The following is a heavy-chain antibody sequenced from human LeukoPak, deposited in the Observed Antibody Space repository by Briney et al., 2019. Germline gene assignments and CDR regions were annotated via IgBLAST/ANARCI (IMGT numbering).Heavy chain of an antibody. D-gene: IGHD1-26*01. CDR3: AKDEWSQPVYSGYVAY. J-gene: IGHJ4*02. Sequence: GGSLRLSCAASGFTFSSYGMHWVRQAPGKGLEWVAFIRYDGSNKYYADSVKGRFTISRDNSKNTLYLQMNSLRAEDTAVYYCAKDEWSQPVYSGYVAYWGQGTLVTVSS. CDR1: GFTFSSYG. CDR2: IRYDGSNK. V-gene: IGHV3-30*02.